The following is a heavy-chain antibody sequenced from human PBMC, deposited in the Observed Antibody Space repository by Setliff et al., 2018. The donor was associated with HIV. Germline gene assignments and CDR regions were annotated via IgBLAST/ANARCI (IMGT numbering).Heavy chain of an antibody. D-gene: IGHD3-22*01. Sequence: SETLSLTCNVSGFSIGNFYYWSWVRQPPGKGLEWIGYIYTTGSTNYNPSLKSRVTMSVDTSKNQFSLRLTSVTAADTAVYFCARLRITMIMMLNYFDYWGQGTLVTVS. V-gene: IGHV4-4*09. CDR1: GFSIGNFYY. CDR3: ARLRITMIMMLNYFDY. J-gene: IGHJ4*02. CDR2: IYTTGST.